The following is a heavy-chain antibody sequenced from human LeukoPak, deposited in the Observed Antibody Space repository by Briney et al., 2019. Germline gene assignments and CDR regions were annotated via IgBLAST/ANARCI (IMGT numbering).Heavy chain of an antibody. CDR2: IYSSGST. Sequence: SETRSLTCTVAGGSISSYYWSWVRQPPGKGLEWIGYIYSSGSTNDNPSLTSGFSISVDTSKNQFSLKLSSVTAADTAVYYCGRDAYYYDSSGYIGAFDIWGQGTMVTVSS. V-gene: IGHV4-59*01. D-gene: IGHD3-22*01. J-gene: IGHJ3*02. CDR3: GRDAYYYDSSGYIGAFDI. CDR1: GGSISSYY.